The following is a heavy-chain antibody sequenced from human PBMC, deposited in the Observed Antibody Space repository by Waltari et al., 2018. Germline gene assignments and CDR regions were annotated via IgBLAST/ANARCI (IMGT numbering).Heavy chain of an antibody. V-gene: IGHV3-30*03. Sequence: QVQLVESGGGVVRPGRSLVLSWPASGFPFSRYGMNRVRQAPGKGLEWVAITSYDGRNKFYADSVKGRFTISRDNSKNTLYLEMNSLRAEDTAVYYCARDLVEVLEWLPSDYWGQGTLVTVSS. CDR1: GFPFSRYG. CDR3: ARDLVEVLEWLPSDY. J-gene: IGHJ4*02. CDR2: TSYDGRNK. D-gene: IGHD3-3*01.